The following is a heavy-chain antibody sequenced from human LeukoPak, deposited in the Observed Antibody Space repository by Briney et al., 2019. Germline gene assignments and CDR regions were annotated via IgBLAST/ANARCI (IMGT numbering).Heavy chain of an antibody. CDR2: ISSSSYI. J-gene: IGHJ6*03. V-gene: IGHV3-21*01. CDR1: GFTFSSYS. Sequence: GGSLRLSCAASGFTFSSYSMNWVRQAPGKGLEWVSSISSSSYIYYADSVKGRFTISRDNAKNSLYLQMNSLRAEDTAVYYCARPRAAARPHYYYYYMDVWGKGTTVTVSS. CDR3: ARPRAAARPHYYYYYMDV. D-gene: IGHD6-6*01.